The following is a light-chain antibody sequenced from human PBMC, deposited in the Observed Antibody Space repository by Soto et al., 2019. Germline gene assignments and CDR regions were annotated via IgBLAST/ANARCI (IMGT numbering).Light chain of an antibody. CDR1: QISLNTSNNKDY. CDR2: WAS. CDR3: KSYSSYSCT. V-gene: IGKV4-1*01. Sequence: NCKSNQISLNTSNNKDYLAWYQQKPGQPPKLLIFWASTRASGVPDRFSGSGSGTESTYNIGRLSPEYCGADFCKSYSSYSCTLGQGTKVDIK. J-gene: IGKJ1*01.